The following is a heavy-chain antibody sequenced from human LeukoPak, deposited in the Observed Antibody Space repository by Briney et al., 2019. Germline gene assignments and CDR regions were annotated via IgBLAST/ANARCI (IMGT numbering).Heavy chain of an antibody. D-gene: IGHD3-3*01. CDR1: GFTFDDYA. V-gene: IGHV3-9*01. Sequence: PGRSLRLSCAASGFTFDDYAMHWVRHAPGKGLEWVSGISWNSGSIGYADSVKGRFTNSRDNAKNSLYLQMNSLRAEDTALYYCAKAPFGYDFWSGYYRGAFDIWGQGTMVTVSS. CDR3: AKAPFGYDFWSGYYRGAFDI. CDR2: ISWNSGSI. J-gene: IGHJ3*02.